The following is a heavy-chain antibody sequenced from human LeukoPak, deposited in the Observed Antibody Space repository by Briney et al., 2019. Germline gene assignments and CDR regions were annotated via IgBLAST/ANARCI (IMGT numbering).Heavy chain of an antibody. Sequence: GGSLRLSCSASGFTFSRSAMTWVRQLPGKGLEWVSTISGNGQQRYYGDSVKGRFSVSRDNSKNTLYLQMDSLRADDSALYYCAKDGNYDSSGFFIPSDHWGQGTLVTVSS. CDR3: AKDGNYDSSGFFIPSDH. CDR1: GFTFSRSA. D-gene: IGHD3-22*01. CDR2: ISGNGQQR. J-gene: IGHJ4*02. V-gene: IGHV3-23*01.